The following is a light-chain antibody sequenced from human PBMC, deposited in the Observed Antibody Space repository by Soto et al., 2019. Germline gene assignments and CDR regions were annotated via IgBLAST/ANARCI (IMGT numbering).Light chain of an antibody. CDR1: QSISSW. Sequence: DIQMTQSRSTLSASVGDRVTITCRASQSISSWLAWYQQKPGKAPKLLIYDASSLESGVPSRFSGSGSGTEFTLTISSLQPDDFATYYCQLRRTFGQGTKV. CDR3: QLRRT. V-gene: IGKV1-5*01. CDR2: DAS. J-gene: IGKJ1*01.